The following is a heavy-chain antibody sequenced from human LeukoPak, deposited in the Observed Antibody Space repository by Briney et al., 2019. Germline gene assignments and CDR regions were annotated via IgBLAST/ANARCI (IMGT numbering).Heavy chain of an antibody. CDR3: ARVRYSSGWYPNYYYYYMDV. CDR2: ISNSGST. J-gene: IGHJ6*03. D-gene: IGHD6-19*01. CDR1: GGSIRRDY. V-gene: IGHV4-59*01. Sequence: PSETLSLTCNVSGGSIRRDYWSWIRQPPGKGLEWIGHISNSGSTDYNPSLKSRVTISVDTSKNQFSLKLSSVTAADTAVYYCARVRYSSGWYPNYYYYYMDVWGKGTTVTVSS.